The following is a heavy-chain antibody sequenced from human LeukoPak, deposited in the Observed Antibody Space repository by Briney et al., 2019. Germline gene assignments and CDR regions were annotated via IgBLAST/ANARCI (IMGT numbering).Heavy chain of an antibody. CDR1: GFTFSNYS. Sequence: PGGSLRLSCAASGFTFSNYSMSWVRQAPGKGLEWVSSISCNNTYIYYADSVKGRFTISRDNAKNSLYLQMNSLRAEDTAVYYCARVEVYGDYEIQDAFDIWGQGTMVTVSS. D-gene: IGHD4-17*01. V-gene: IGHV3-21*01. CDR2: ISCNNTYI. J-gene: IGHJ3*02. CDR3: ARVEVYGDYEIQDAFDI.